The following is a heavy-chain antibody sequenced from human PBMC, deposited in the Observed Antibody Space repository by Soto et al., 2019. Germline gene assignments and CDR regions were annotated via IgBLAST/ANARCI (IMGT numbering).Heavy chain of an antibody. CDR2: IIPILGTA. CDR1: GGTFSSYA. J-gene: IGHJ4*02. Sequence: GASVKVSCKASGGTFSSYAISWVRQAPGQGLEWMGGIIPILGTANYAQKFQGRVTITADESTSTAYMELSSLRSEDTAVYYCARVDFVLGELLILDYWGQGTLVTGSS. D-gene: IGHD3-10*01. V-gene: IGHV1-69*13. CDR3: ARVDFVLGELLILDY.